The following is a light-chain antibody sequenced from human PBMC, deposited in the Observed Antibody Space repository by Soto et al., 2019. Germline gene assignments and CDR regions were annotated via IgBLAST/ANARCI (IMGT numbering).Light chain of an antibody. J-gene: IGLJ3*02. V-gene: IGLV3-21*02. CDR1: NVGSRS. CDR2: DDA. CDR3: QVWDFITDHAV. Sequence: SYELTQPPSVSVAPGQTATITCGGDNVGSRSVHWYQQKPGQAPVLVVYDDAERPSGIPERFSGFNSGNTATLTMSRVEAGDEADYYCQVWDFITDHAVFGGGTKVTVL.